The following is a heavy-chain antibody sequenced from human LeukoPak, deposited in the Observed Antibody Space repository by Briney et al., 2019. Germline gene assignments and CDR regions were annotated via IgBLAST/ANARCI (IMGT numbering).Heavy chain of an antibody. D-gene: IGHD5-18*01. Sequence: PGESLKISCKGSGYSFTSYWIGWARQMPGKGLEWMGIIYPGDSDTRYSPSFQGQVTISADKSISTAYLQWSSLKASDTAMYYCARRRGYSYGYLGGIAFDIWGQGTVVTVSS. CDR2: IYPGDSDT. CDR3: ARRRGYSYGYLGGIAFDI. V-gene: IGHV5-51*01. J-gene: IGHJ3*02. CDR1: GYSFTSYW.